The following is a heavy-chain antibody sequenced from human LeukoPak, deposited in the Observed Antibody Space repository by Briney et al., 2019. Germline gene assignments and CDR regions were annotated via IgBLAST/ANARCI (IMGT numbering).Heavy chain of an antibody. V-gene: IGHV3-23*01. CDR2: ISGSGGST. CDR3: AKSLLLWFAELLFDF. CDR1: GFTVSSTE. D-gene: IGHD3-10*01. Sequence: GGSLRLSCAASGFTVSSTEMSWVRQAPGKGLEWVSAISGSGGSTYYADSVKGRFTTSRDNSKNTLYLKMNSLTAEDTAVYYCAKSLLLWFAELLFDFWGRGTLVTVSS. J-gene: IGHJ2*01.